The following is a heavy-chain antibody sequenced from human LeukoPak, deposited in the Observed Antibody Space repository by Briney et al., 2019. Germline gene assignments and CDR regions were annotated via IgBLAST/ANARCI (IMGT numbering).Heavy chain of an antibody. CDR3: ARGTSWFDP. CDR2: IYYSGST. J-gene: IGHJ5*02. CDR1: GGSISPYF. Sequence: SETLSLTCSVSGGSISPYFWSWIRQPPGKGLEWIGNIYYSGSTNYNPSLTSRVSMSVDLSKNQFSLKLTSVTAADSAVYYCARGTSWFDPWGQGTLVTVSS. V-gene: IGHV4-59*08.